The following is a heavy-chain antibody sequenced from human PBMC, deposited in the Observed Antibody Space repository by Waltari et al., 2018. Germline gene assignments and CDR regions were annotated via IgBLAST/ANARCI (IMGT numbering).Heavy chain of an antibody. V-gene: IGHV3-30-3*01. CDR1: GFTFSSYA. J-gene: IGHJ6*02. D-gene: IGHD6-6*01. CDR3: AGSRGNYYYYGMDV. Sequence: QVQLVESGGGVVQPGRSLRLSCAASGFTFSSYAMHWVRQAPGKGLGGGEVISYDGSNKYYADSVKGRFTISRDNSKNTLYLQMNSLRAEDTAVYYCAGSRGNYYYYGMDVWGQGTTVTVSS. CDR2: ISYDGSNK.